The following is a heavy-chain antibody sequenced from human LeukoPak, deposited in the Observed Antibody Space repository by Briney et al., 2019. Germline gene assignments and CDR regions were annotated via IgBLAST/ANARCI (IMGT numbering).Heavy chain of an antibody. Sequence: SETLSLTCTVSGGSISSYYWSWIRQPPGKGLEWIGYIYYSGSTNYNPSLKSRVTISVDTPKNQFSLKLSSVTAADTAVYYCARFLNYYDSSGYYDYWGQGTLVTVSS. CDR2: IYYSGST. J-gene: IGHJ4*02. D-gene: IGHD3-22*01. CDR3: ARFLNYYDSSGYYDY. CDR1: GGSISSYY. V-gene: IGHV4-59*01.